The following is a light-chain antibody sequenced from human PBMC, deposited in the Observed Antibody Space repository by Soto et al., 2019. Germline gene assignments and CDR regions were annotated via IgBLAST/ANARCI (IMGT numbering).Light chain of an antibody. Sequence: EIVMTQSPATLSVSPGDRATLSCRASQSVSSNLAWYQQKPGQAPRLLIYGASSRATGIPDGFSGSGSGTEFTLTITSLQSEDLAIYYCQQYYNWRTFGQGTKV. CDR3: QQYYNWRT. J-gene: IGKJ1*01. CDR1: QSVSSN. CDR2: GAS. V-gene: IGKV3D-15*01.